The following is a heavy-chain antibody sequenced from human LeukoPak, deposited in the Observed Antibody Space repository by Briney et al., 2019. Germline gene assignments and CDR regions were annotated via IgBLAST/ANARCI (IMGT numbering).Heavy chain of an antibody. J-gene: IGHJ2*01. Sequence: SETLSLTCIVSGGSIGPYYWSWIRQPPGKGLEWIGFIYYSGSTYYNPSLKSRVTISVDTSKNQFSLKLSSVTAADTAVYYCAGNTIFGVVIISNWYFDLWGRGTLVTVSS. D-gene: IGHD3-3*01. V-gene: IGHV4-59*04. CDR1: GGSIGPYY. CDR3: AGNTIFGVVIISNWYFDL. CDR2: IYYSGST.